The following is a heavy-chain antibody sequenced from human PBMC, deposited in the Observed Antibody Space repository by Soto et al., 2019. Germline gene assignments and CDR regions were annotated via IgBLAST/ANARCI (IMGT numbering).Heavy chain of an antibody. V-gene: IGHV3-74*01. CDR1: GFTFSSYW. J-gene: IGHJ4*02. D-gene: IGHD1-26*01. CDR2: INNDGSST. CDR3: ASQVGNNY. Sequence: EVQLVESGGGLVQPGGSLRLSCAAYGFTFSSYWMHWVRQVPGKGLVWVSRINNDGSSTNYADSVKGRFTISRDNAKNTLYLQMNSLRAEDTAVYYCASQVGNNYWGQGTLVTVSS.